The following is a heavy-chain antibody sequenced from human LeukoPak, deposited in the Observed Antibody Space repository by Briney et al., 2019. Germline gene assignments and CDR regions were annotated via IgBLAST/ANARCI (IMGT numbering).Heavy chain of an antibody. CDR2: IHHSGST. Sequence: SETLSLTCTVSGGSISSPTYYWAWIRQPPGKGLEWIGTIHHSGSTFYNPSLKSRVTISVDTSKNQFSLKLSSVTAADTAVYYCARLGGYYDPPGYWGQGTLVTVSS. CDR3: ARLGGYYDPPGY. V-gene: IGHV4-39*01. D-gene: IGHD3-22*01. J-gene: IGHJ4*02. CDR1: GGSISSPTYY.